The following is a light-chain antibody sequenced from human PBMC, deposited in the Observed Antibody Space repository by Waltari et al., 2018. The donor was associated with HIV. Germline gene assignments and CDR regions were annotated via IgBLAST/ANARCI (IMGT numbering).Light chain of an antibody. Sequence: EIMMTQSPATLSASRVEIATHSCRASQSGTNNIAWYQQKPGQAPRLLIYGASIRVTGICDRFSGSGSGTEFNRTISRLQSEDFAVYYCQQYNNWLPYTFGQGTKLEIK. CDR2: GAS. CDR3: QQYNNWLPYT. CDR1: QSGTNN. V-gene: IGKV3-15*01. J-gene: IGKJ2*01.